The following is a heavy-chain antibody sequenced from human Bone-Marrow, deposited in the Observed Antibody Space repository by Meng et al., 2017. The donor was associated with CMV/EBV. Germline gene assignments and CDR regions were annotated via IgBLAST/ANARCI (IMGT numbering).Heavy chain of an antibody. Sequence: ASVKVSCKASGYTFTSYGISWVRQAPGQGLEWMGWISAYNGNTNYAQKLQGRVTMTTDTSTSTAYMELRSLRSDDTAVYYCARAAAAAGTIYNYGMDVWGQGTTITVSS. CDR1: GYTFTSYG. V-gene: IGHV1-18*01. CDR3: ARAAAAAGTIYNYGMDV. J-gene: IGHJ6*02. D-gene: IGHD6-13*01. CDR2: ISAYNGNT.